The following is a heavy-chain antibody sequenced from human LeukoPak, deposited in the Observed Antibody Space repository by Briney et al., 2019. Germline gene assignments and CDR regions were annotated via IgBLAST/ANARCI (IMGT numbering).Heavy chain of an antibody. D-gene: IGHD3-9*01. CDR1: GRSISSGGYY. Sequence: PSQTLSLTCTVSGRSISSGGYYWSWIRQHPGKGPEWIGYVYYRGTTYYNPSLRSRIIMSVDTSNNQFSLKVSSVTAADTALYYCAIMTGYYLDSWGQGTVVTVSS. CDR2: VYYRGTT. J-gene: IGHJ4*02. V-gene: IGHV4-31*03. CDR3: AIMTGYYLDS.